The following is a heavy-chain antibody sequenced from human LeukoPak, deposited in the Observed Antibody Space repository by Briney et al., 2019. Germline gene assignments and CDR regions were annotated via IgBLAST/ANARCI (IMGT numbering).Heavy chain of an antibody. CDR2: IYTSGST. D-gene: IGHD3-22*01. CDR1: GGSISSYY. Sequence: SETLSLTCTVSGGSISSYYWSWIRQPAGKGLEWIGRIYTSGSTNYNPSLKSRVTISVDTSKNQFSLKLSSVTTADTAVYYCATLFSFYDSSGSDYWGQGTLVTVSS. CDR3: ATLFSFYDSSGSDY. V-gene: IGHV4-4*07. J-gene: IGHJ4*02.